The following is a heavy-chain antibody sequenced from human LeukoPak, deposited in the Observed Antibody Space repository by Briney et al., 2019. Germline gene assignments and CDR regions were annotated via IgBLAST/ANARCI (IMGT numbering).Heavy chain of an antibody. CDR2: IYYSGST. V-gene: IGHV4-59*01. CDR3: ARGATSIVGANQHDY. CDR1: GVSISSFY. J-gene: IGHJ4*02. D-gene: IGHD1-26*01. Sequence: SETLSLTCTVSGVSISSFYWSWIRHPPGQGLEWIGYIYYSGSTNYNPSLKSRVTISVDTSKNQFSLKLSSVTAADTAVYYCARGATSIVGANQHDYWGQGTLVTVSS.